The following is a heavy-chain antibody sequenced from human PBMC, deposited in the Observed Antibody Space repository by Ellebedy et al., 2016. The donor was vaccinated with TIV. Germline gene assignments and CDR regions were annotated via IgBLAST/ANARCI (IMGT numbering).Heavy chain of an antibody. D-gene: IGHD2-2*01. CDR2: IDTTADT. V-gene: IGHV3-13*01. J-gene: IGHJ2*01. CDR1: GVTFRSYD. CDR3: ARGRRSTSSYWYFDL. Sequence: GESLKISCAASGVTFRSYDMHWVRQATGEGLEWVSAIDTTADTYYQGSVKGRFTISRESAKNSLYLQMNSLRAEDTAVYYCARGRRSTSSYWYFDLWGRGTLVTVSS.